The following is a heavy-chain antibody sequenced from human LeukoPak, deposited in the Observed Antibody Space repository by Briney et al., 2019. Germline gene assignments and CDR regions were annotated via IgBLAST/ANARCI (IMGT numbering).Heavy chain of an antibody. D-gene: IGHD6-19*01. CDR3: AREDEAGTQVDY. CDR2: IYYSGST. V-gene: IGHV4-59*01. Sequence: SETLSLTCTVSGGSISSYYWSWIRQPPGKGLEWIGYIYYSGSTNYNPSLKSRVTISVDTSKNQFSLKLSSVTAADTAVYYCAREDEAGTQVDYWGQGTLVTVSS. J-gene: IGHJ4*02. CDR1: GGSISSYY.